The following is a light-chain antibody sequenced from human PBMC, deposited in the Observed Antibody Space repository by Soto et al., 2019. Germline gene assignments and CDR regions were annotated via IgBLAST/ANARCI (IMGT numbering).Light chain of an antibody. CDR2: EVS. V-gene: IGLV2-14*01. J-gene: IGLJ1*01. CDR1: TSDVGGYNY. Sequence: QSALTQPASVSGSPGQSIAISCTGTTSDVGGYNYVSWYQQHPGKVPKLLIHEVSNRPSGVSNRFSGSKSGNTASLTISGLKEEDEADYYCLSKTSTISYVFGTGTKV. CDR3: LSKTSTISYV.